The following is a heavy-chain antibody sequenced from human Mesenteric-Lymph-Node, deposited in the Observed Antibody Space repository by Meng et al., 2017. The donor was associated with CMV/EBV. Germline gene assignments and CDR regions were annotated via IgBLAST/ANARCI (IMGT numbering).Heavy chain of an antibody. CDR1: GYTFTSYD. V-gene: IGHV1-8*01. Sequence: ASVKVSCKASGYTFTSYDINWVRQATGQGLEWMGWMNPNSGNTGYAQKFQGRVTMTRNTSISTAYMELSSLRSEDTAVYYCAREAAPLGYYYGMDVWGQGTTVTVSS. J-gene: IGHJ6*02. CDR3: AREAAPLGYYYGMDV. CDR2: MNPNSGNT. D-gene: IGHD7-27*01.